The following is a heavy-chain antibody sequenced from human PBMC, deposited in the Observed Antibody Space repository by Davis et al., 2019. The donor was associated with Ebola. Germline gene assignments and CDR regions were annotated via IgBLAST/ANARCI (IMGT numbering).Heavy chain of an antibody. Sequence: ASVKVSCKASGYTFTSYAMHWVRQAPGQRLEWMGWINAGNGNTKYSQKFQGRVTITADESTSTAYMELSSLRSEDTAVYYCAILGYCSGGSCYSGWFDPWGQGTLVTVSS. CDR1: GYTFTSYA. CDR2: INAGNGNT. V-gene: IGHV1-3*01. D-gene: IGHD2-15*01. CDR3: AILGYCSGGSCYSGWFDP. J-gene: IGHJ5*02.